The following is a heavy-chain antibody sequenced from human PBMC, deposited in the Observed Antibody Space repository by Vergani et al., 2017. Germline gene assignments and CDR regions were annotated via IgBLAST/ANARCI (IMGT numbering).Heavy chain of an antibody. J-gene: IGHJ6*02. CDR1: GFTFSSYW. D-gene: IGHD6-13*01. CDR2: IKQDGSEK. CDR3: ARDGLVAAAGTDYYYYYGMDV. V-gene: IGHV3-7*03. Sequence: VQLVESGGGVVQPGGSLRLSCAASGFTFSSYWMSWVRQAPGKGLEWVANIKQDGSEKYYVDSVKGRFTISRDNAKNSLYLQMNSLRAEDTAVYYCARDGLVAAAGTDYYYYYGMDVWGQGTTVTVSS.